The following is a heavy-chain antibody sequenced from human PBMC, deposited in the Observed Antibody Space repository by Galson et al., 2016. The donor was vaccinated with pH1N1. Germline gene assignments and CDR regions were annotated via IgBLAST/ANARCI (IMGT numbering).Heavy chain of an antibody. CDR2: ITWNSHVI. CDR1: GFTFDAFA. CDR3: AKDHCSHGDPNCLYFDL. Sequence: SLRLSCAASGFTFDAFAMHWVRQVPGEGLEWVSVITWNSHVIDYADSVKGRFTISRDNARNSLDLQMNNLRPEDSAFYFCAKDHCSHGDPNCLYFDLWGRGTLVTVSS. D-gene: IGHD4-17*01. J-gene: IGHJ2*01. V-gene: IGHV3-9*01.